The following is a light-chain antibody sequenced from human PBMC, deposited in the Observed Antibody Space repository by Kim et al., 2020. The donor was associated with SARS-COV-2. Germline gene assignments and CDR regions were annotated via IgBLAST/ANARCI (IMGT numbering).Light chain of an antibody. Sequence: SPVQRATRSCRASQTVSNNYLAWYQHKPGQAPRLLIFGASSRATGIPDGFSGSGSETDFTLTIGSLEPEDFAVYYCQQYGTPPLTFGGGTKVDIK. CDR2: GAS. CDR3: QQYGTPPLT. CDR1: QTVSNNY. J-gene: IGKJ4*01. V-gene: IGKV3-20*01.